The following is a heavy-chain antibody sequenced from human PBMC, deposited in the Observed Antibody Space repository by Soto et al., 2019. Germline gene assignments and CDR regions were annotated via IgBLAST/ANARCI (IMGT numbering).Heavy chain of an antibody. Sequence: SEILSLTCAVYGGSFSGYYWSWIRQPPGKGLEWIGEINHSGSTNYNPSLKSRVTISVDTSKNQFSLKLGSVTAADTAVYYCARGKLSDYVWGSYRYHFDYWGQGTVVT. D-gene: IGHD3-16*02. J-gene: IGHJ4*02. CDR3: ARGKLSDYVWGSYRYHFDY. V-gene: IGHV4-34*01. CDR1: GGSFSGYY. CDR2: INHSGST.